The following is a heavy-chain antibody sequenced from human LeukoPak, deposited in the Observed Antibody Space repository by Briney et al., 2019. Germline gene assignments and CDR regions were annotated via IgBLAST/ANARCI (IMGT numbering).Heavy chain of an antibody. V-gene: IGHV1-69*13. Sequence: ASVKVSCKASGGTFSSYAISWVRQAPGQGLEWMGGIMPIFGTANYAQKFQGRVTITADESTSTAYMELSSLRSEDTAVYYCARKRLGYCSGGSCPLDYWGQGTLVTVSS. J-gene: IGHJ4*02. D-gene: IGHD2-15*01. CDR1: GGTFSSYA. CDR2: IMPIFGTA. CDR3: ARKRLGYCSGGSCPLDY.